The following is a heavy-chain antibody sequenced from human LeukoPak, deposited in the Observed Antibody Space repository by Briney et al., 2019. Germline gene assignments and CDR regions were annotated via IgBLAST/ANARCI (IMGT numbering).Heavy chain of an antibody. V-gene: IGHV4-39*07. CDR1: GGSISSKSYY. CDR2: IYYSGSI. CDR3: ARVRAAAVPYYFDY. D-gene: IGHD6-13*01. J-gene: IGHJ4*02. Sequence: SETLSLTCTVSGGSISSKSYYWAWIRQPPGKGLEWIGSIYYSGSIYSNGSLKSRVTISVETSKNQFSLKLSSVTAADTAMYYCARVRAAAVPYYFDYWGRGTLVTVSS.